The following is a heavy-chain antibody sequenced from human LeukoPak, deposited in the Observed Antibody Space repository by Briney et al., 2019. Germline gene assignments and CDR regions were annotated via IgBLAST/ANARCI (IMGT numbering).Heavy chain of an antibody. D-gene: IGHD3-10*01. V-gene: IGHV1-18*01. Sequence: GASVKLSCEASGYTFTASGLCWVRQAPGQGLEWMGWISAYNGNTNYAQKLQGRVTMTTDTSTSTAYMELRSLRCDDTAVYYCARAGVDYYAYYFDYWGQGTLVTVSS. J-gene: IGHJ4*02. CDR1: GYTFTASG. CDR3: ARAGVDYYAYYFDY. CDR2: ISAYNGNT.